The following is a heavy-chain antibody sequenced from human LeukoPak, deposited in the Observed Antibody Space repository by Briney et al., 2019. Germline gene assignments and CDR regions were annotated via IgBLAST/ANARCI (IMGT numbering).Heavy chain of an antibody. CDR3: ARNLGENSYSYGYGY. J-gene: IGHJ4*02. V-gene: IGHV3-53*01. Sequence: PGGSLRLSCAASGFTVSSNYMSWVRQAPGKGLEWVSVIYSGGSTYYADSVKGRFTISRDNSKNTLYLQMNSLRAEDTAVYYCARNLGENSYSYGYGYWGQGTLVTVSS. CDR1: GFTVSSNY. D-gene: IGHD5-18*01. CDR2: IYSGGST.